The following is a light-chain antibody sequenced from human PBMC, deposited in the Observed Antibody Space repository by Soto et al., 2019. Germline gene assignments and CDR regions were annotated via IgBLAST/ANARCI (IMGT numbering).Light chain of an antibody. CDR2: DAS. Sequence: DIQMTQSPSTLSASVGDRVTITCRASQSISSWLAWYQQKQGKAPKRLIYDASSLQTGVPSRFSGIGSGTEYSHNHSSLQPYNFATYYCQQYNSYRTF. CDR3: QQYNSYRT. V-gene: IGKV1-5*01. J-gene: IGKJ1*01. CDR1: QSISSW.